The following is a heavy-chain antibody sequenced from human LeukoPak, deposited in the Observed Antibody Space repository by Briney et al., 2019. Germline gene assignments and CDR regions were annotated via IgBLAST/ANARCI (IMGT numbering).Heavy chain of an antibody. V-gene: IGHV3-30-3*01. CDR2: ISYDGSNK. J-gene: IGHJ4*02. D-gene: IGHD3-10*01. Sequence: GRSLRLSCAASGLTFSSFAMHWVRQAPGEGLEWVAVISYDGSNKYYADSVKGRFTISRDNSKNTLYLQMNSLRAEDTAVYYCARAHYYGSGSYSPLGFDYWGQGTLVTVSS. CDR1: GLTFSSFA. CDR3: ARAHYYGSGSYSPLGFDY.